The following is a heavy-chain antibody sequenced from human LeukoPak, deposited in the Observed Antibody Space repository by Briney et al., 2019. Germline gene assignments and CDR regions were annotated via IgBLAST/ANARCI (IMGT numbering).Heavy chain of an antibody. CDR1: GYNFRTFD. CDR3: AREDCSSTNCYPPSYDS. Sequence: ASVKVSCKTSGYNFRTFDIAWVRQAPGQGLEWMGWISPYNGDTKFSHKFQGRLSLTTDESTKTVYLEVRGLTSDDTAVYYCAREDCSSTNCYPPSYDSWVQGTLVIVSS. D-gene: IGHD2-2*01. CDR2: ISPYNGDT. V-gene: IGHV1-18*01. J-gene: IGHJ5*02.